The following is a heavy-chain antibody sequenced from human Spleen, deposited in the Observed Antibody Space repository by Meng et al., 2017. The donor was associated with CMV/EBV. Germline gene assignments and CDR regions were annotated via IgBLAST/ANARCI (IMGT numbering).Heavy chain of an antibody. J-gene: IGHJ4*02. CDR2: ISGSGGGT. CDR3: AKGLTSGSYYMYS. D-gene: IGHD3-10*01. V-gene: IGHV3-23*01. Sequence: GGSLRLSCAASGFSFSSYDMSWVRQAPGKGLEWVSAISGSGGGTYYADSVKGRFTISRDNSKNTLYLQMNSLRAEDTAVYYCAKGLTSGSYYMYSWGQGILVTVSS. CDR1: GFSFSSYD.